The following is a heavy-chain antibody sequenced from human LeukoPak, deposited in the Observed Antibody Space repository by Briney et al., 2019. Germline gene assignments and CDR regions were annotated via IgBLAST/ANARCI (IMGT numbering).Heavy chain of an antibody. J-gene: IGHJ4*02. Sequence: GGSLRLSCAASGFTFSSYSMNWVRQAPGKGLEWVSSISSSSSYIYYADSVKGRFTISRDNAKKSLYLQMDSLRAEDTAVYYCARDACGYSSGSLDYWGQGTLVTVSS. CDR1: GFTFSSYS. CDR3: ARDACGYSSGSLDY. CDR2: ISSSSSYI. D-gene: IGHD6-19*01. V-gene: IGHV3-21*01.